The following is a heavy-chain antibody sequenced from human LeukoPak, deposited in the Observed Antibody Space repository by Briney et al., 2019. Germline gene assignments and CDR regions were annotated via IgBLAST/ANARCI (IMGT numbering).Heavy chain of an antibody. D-gene: IGHD3-10*01. V-gene: IGHV4-34*01. CDR2: IYYDGST. J-gene: IGHJ5*02. CDR3: ARHPELIRFDP. CDR1: GGSLSGHY. Sequence: SETLSLTCAVYGGSLSGHYWSWIRQPPGRGLEWIGNIYYDGSTYYNPSLKSRVTISVDRSKNQFSLKMSSVTAADTAVYYCARHPELIRFDPWGQGTLVTVSS.